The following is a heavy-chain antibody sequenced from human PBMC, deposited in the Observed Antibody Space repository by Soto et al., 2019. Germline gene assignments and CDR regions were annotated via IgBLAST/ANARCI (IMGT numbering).Heavy chain of an antibody. CDR1: GGTFSSYA. CDR2: IIPIFGTA. Sequence: QVQLVQSGAEVKKPGSSVKVSCKASGGTFSSYAISWVRQAPGQGLEWMGGIIPIFGTANYAQKFQGKVTITAEESNSTAYMESGSLRSEDTTVYYWHRGPLAYCSGGSCYAPDYWGQGTPVTVPS. D-gene: IGHD2-15*01. CDR3: HRGPLAYCSGGSCYAPDY. J-gene: IGHJ4*02. V-gene: IGHV1-69*01.